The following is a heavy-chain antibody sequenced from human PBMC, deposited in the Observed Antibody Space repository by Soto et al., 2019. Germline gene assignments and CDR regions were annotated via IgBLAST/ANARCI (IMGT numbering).Heavy chain of an antibody. V-gene: IGHV4-61*10. D-gene: IGHD6-19*01. CDR2: MYFSGDT. Sequence: SETLSLTCTVSGGSVSSESHYWSWIRQPAGKGLEWIGRMYFSGDTNYNPSLKSRVTMSVDRSKNQFSLKLRSVTAADTAVYYCAREYTETVAGPTPYYFDYWGQGTLVTVSS. CDR3: AREYTETVAGPTPYYFDY. CDR1: GGSVSSESHY. J-gene: IGHJ4*02.